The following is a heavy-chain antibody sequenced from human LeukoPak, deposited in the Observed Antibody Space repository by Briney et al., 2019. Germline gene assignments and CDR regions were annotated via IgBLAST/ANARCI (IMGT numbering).Heavy chain of an antibody. J-gene: IGHJ4*02. CDR1: GFRVTTYG. V-gene: IGHV3-30*02. D-gene: IGHD3-16*01. Sequence: GGSLRLSCAAPGFRVTTYGMHSVRQAPGKGLEWVSFIRYDGSNKYYAESVKGRFTISKDNSKNTQYLQMNSLRSEDTAIYYCARDFNWAWDYWGQGALVTVSS. CDR3: ARDFNWAWDY. CDR2: IRYDGSNK.